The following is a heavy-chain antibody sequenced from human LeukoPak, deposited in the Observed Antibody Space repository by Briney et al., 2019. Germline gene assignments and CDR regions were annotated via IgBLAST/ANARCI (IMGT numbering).Heavy chain of an antibody. CDR2: IYTSGST. J-gene: IGHJ6*03. D-gene: IGHD6-19*01. CDR1: GGSISSGSYY. Sequence: SETLSLTCIVCGGSISSGSYYWSWIRQPAGKVLEWIGRIYTSGSTNYNPSLKSRVTISVATSKNQSSLKLSSVTAAATAVYYCARGHSGWSSYYYYYMAVWGKGTTVTVSS. V-gene: IGHV4-61*02. CDR3: ARGHSGWSSYYYYYMAV.